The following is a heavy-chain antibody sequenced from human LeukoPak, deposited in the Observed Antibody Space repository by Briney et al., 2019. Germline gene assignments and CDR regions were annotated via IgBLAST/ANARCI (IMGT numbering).Heavy chain of an antibody. J-gene: IGHJ4*02. D-gene: IGHD6-19*01. CDR2: ISYDGSNK. CDR1: GFTFSSYA. CDR3: ARDRRVVAGRNYFDY. Sequence: GGSLRLSCAASGFTFSSYAMHWVRQAPGKGLEWVAVISYDGSNKYYADSVKGRFTISRDNSKNTLYLQMNSLRAEDTAVYYCARDRRVVAGRNYFDYWGQGTLVTVSS. V-gene: IGHV3-30-3*01.